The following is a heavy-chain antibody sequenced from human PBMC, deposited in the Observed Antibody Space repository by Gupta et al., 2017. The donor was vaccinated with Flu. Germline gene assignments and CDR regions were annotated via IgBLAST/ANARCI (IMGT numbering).Heavy chain of an antibody. CDR3: ARSPVVVRPYWYFAL. CDR1: SKFY. D-gene: IGHD3-10*02. V-gene: IGHV4-39*01. Sequence: SKFYWGWVRQSPGKGLEWIGNAYFSGSTYYNPSLKGRVAVSVDTSKNAVSLFFPSFPPTSRGLSSCARSPVVVRPYWYFALWVPSALVPVSS. CDR2: AYFSGST. J-gene: IGHJ2*01.